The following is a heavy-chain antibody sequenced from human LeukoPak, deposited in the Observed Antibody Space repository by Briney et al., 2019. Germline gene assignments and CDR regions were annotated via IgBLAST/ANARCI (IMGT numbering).Heavy chain of an antibody. CDR2: IYYSGST. Sequence: SETLSLTCTVSGGSITSYYWTWIRQPPGKGLEWIGYIYYSGSTSYNPSLKSRVTISVDTSKNQFSLKLSSVTAADTAVYYCASFSSSGWPSHDAFDIWGQGTMVTVSS. J-gene: IGHJ3*02. V-gene: IGHV4-59*01. CDR3: ASFSSSGWPSHDAFDI. CDR1: GGSITSYY. D-gene: IGHD6-19*01.